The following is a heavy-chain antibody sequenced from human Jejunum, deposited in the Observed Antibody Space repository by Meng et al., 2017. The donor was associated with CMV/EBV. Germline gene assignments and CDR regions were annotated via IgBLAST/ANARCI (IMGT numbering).Heavy chain of an antibody. Sequence: FSRYWMSWVRQAPGKGLEWVANIKQDGSEKYYVDSVKGRFTISRDNAKNSLYLQMNSLRAEDTAVYYCARGREEGFLEWLLIFDYWGQGTLVTVSS. CDR1: FSRYW. CDR3: ARGREEGFLEWLLIFDY. CDR2: IKQDGSEK. D-gene: IGHD3-3*01. J-gene: IGHJ4*02. V-gene: IGHV3-7*01.